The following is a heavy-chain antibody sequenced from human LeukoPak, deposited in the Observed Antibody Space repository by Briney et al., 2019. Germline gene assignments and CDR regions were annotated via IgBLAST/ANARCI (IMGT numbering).Heavy chain of an antibody. J-gene: IGHJ4*02. CDR2: IWYDGSNK. Sequence: QSGGSLRLSCAASGFTFSSYGMHWVRQAPGKGLEWVAVIWYDGSNKNYADSVKGRFTISRDNSKNTLYLQMNSLRAEDTAVYYCAKLLLGYYYDSSGYYFDYWGQGTLVTVSS. D-gene: IGHD3-22*01. CDR1: GFTFSSYG. V-gene: IGHV3-33*06. CDR3: AKLLLGYYYDSSGYYFDY.